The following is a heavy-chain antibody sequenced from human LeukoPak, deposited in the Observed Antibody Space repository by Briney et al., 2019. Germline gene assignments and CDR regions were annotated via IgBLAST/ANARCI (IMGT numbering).Heavy chain of an antibody. D-gene: IGHD3-3*01. J-gene: IGHJ6*02. CDR2: ISAYNGNT. V-gene: IGHV1-18*01. Sequence: TFSSYAISWVRQAPGQGLEWMGWISAYNGNTNYAQKLQGRVTMTTDTSTSTAYMELSSLRSEDTAVYYCARSTQNYDFWSGYYYYYYYGMDVWGQGTTVTVSS. CDR1: TFSSYA. CDR3: ARSTQNYDFWSGYYYYYYYGMDV.